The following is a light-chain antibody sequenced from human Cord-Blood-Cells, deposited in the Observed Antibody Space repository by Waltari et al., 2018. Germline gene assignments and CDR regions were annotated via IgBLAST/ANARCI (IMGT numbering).Light chain of an antibody. CDR2: KVS. Sequence: DAVMTQSPLSLPVTLGQPASISCRSSQSLVHSDGNTYLNWFQQRPGQSPRRLIYKVSNRDSGVPDRFSGSGSGTDFTLKISRVEAEDVGVYYCMQGTHWPTFTFGPGTKVDIK. CDR1: QSLVHSDGNTY. J-gene: IGKJ3*01. V-gene: IGKV2-30*02. CDR3: MQGTHWPTFT.